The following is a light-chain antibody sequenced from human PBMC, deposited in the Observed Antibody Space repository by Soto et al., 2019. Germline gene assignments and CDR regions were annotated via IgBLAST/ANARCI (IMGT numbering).Light chain of an antibody. CDR1: QSVSSSY. V-gene: IGKV3-20*01. CDR3: QQYGNSPPRYT. J-gene: IGKJ2*01. CDR2: GAS. Sequence: EIVLTQSPGTLSLSPGERANLSCRASQSVSSSYLAWYQQKPGQAPRLLIFGASSRATGIPDRFSGSGSGTDFTLTISRLEPEDFAVYYCQQYGNSPPRYTFGQGTKVDIK.